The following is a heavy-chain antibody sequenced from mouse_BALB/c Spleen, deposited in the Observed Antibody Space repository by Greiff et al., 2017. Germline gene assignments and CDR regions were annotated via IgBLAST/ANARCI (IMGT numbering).Heavy chain of an antibody. J-gene: IGHJ4*01. Sequence: VQLQQSGAELVRPGVSVKISCKGSGYTFTDYAMHWVKQSHAKSLEWIGVISTYYGDASYNQKFKGKATMTVDKSSSTAYMELARLTSEDSAIYYCARLRQAMDYWGQGTSVTVSS. D-gene: IGHD2-4*01. V-gene: IGHV1S137*01. CDR1: GYTFTDYA. CDR2: ISTYYGDA. CDR3: ARLRQAMDY.